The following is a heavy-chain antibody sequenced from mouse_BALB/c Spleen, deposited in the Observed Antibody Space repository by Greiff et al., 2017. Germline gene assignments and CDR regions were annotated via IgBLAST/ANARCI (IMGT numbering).Heavy chain of an antibody. D-gene: IGHD2-4*01. CDR1: GYTFTSYW. CDR2: IDPSDSYT. V-gene: IGHV1S127*01. CDR3: TRSYYDYDAYYAMDY. J-gene: IGHJ4*01. Sequence: QVQLQQSGAELVKPGASVKMSCKASGYTFTSYWMHWVKQRPGQGLEWIGTIDPSDSYTSYNQKFKGKATLTVDTSSSTAYMQLSSLTSEDSAVYYCTRSYYDYDAYYAMDYWGQGTSVTVSS.